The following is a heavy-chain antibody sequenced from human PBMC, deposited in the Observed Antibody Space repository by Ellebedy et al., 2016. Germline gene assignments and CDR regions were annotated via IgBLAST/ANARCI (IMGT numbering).Heavy chain of an antibody. CDR1: GFTFFNAW. J-gene: IGHJ5*02. D-gene: IGHD3-9*01. Sequence: GESLKISCGASGFTFFNAWMSWVRQAPGKGLEWVGRIKSKTDGGATDYAAPVKGRFTISRDDSKNTVYLQMTSLKTDDTAVYYCRGELASIISWGQGTLVTVSS. V-gene: IGHV3-15*01. CDR2: IKSKTDGGAT. CDR3: RGELASIIS.